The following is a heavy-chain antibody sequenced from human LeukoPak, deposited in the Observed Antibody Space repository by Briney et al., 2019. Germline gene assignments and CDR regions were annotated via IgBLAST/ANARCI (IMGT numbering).Heavy chain of an antibody. CDR1: GFTFSSYA. CDR3: AKDSWVTTVTSFDY. J-gene: IGHJ4*02. Sequence: GGSLRLSCTASGFTFSSYAMSWVRQAPGKGLEWVSAISGSGGSTYYADSVKGRFTISRDNSKNTLYLQMNSLRAEDTAVYYCAKDSWVTTVTSFDYWGQGTLVTVSS. V-gene: IGHV3-23*01. D-gene: IGHD4-17*01. CDR2: ISGSGGST.